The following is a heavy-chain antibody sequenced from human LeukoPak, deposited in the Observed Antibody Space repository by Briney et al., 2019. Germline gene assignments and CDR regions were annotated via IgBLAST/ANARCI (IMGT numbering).Heavy chain of an antibody. CDR3: ARASMGGRDYHLDS. CDR1: GFTFSSYW. CDR2: IKQDGTDK. V-gene: IGHV3-7*01. Sequence: GGSLRLSCAASGFTFSSYWMTWDRQAPGKGLEWVANIKQDGTDKYYVDSVKGRFTISRDNAKNSLFLQLGSLRADDTAVYYCARASMGGRDYHLDSWGQGTLVTVSS. J-gene: IGHJ4*02. D-gene: IGHD4/OR15-4a*01.